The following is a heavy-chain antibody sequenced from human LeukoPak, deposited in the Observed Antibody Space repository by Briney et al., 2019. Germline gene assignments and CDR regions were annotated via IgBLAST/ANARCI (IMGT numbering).Heavy chain of an antibody. J-gene: IGHJ4*02. D-gene: IGHD3-10*01. V-gene: IGHV3-30-3*01. Sequence: GGSLRLSCAASGFTFSSYAMHWVRQAPGKGLEWVAVISYDGSNKYYADSVKGRFTISRDNSKNTLYLQMNSLRAEDTAVYYCARSGRGNSAGFDCWGQGTLVTVSS. CDR1: GFTFSSYA. CDR3: ARSGRGNSAGFDC. CDR2: ISYDGSNK.